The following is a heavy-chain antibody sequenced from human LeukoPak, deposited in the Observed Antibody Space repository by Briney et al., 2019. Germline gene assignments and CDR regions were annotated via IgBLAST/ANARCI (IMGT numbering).Heavy chain of an antibody. J-gene: IGHJ4*02. V-gene: IGHV5-51*01. CDR3: AKHGGSGTYIKEFDY. D-gene: IGHD1-26*01. CDR1: GYSFSSYW. CDR2: IYPGDSDT. Sequence: GESLKISCKGSGYSFSSYWIGWVRQTPGKGLEWMGIIYPGDSDTRYSPSFQGQVTISADKSISTAYLQWSSLKASDTAMYYCAKHGGSGTYIKEFDYWGQGTLVTVSS.